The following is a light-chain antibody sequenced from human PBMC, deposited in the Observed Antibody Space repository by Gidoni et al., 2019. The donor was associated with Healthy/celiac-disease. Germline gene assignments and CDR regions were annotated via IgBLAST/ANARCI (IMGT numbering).Light chain of an antibody. V-gene: IGKV3-20*01. CDR2: GAS. CDR3: QQYGSSPT. Sequence: EIVLTQSPGTLSLSPGERATLSCRASKSVSSSYLAWYQQKPGHAPSLLIYGASSRATGIPDRFSGSGSGTDFTLTIRRLEPEDFAVYYCQQYGSSPTFXQXTKVEIK. J-gene: IGKJ1*01. CDR1: KSVSSSY.